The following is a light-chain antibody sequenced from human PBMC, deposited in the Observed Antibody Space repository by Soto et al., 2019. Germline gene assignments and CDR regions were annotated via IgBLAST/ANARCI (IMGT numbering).Light chain of an antibody. Sequence: EIVLTQSPGTLSLSPGERATLFCRASQSVTSNYLAWYQQKPGQAPRLLIYSASSRATGIPDRFSGSASGTDFTFTISRLGPEDFAVYYCQQYGSSPWTFGQGTKVEMK. V-gene: IGKV3-20*01. CDR2: SAS. J-gene: IGKJ1*01. CDR3: QQYGSSPWT. CDR1: QSVTSNY.